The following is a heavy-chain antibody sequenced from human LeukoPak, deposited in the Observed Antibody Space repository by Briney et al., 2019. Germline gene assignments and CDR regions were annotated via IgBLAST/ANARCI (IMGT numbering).Heavy chain of an antibody. CDR2: ISGSGGST. D-gene: IGHD5-18*01. CDR3: AKWDTRTYYFDY. V-gene: IGHV3-23*01. J-gene: IGHJ4*02. Sequence: GGSLRLSCAASGFTFSSYAMSWVRQAPGKGLEWVSAISGSGGSTYYADSVKGRFTISRDNSKNTLYLQMNSPRAEDTAVYYCAKWDTRTYYFDYWGQGTLVTVSS. CDR1: GFTFSSYA.